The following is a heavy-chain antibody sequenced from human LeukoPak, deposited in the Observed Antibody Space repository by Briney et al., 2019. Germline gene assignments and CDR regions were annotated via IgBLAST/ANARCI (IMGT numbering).Heavy chain of an antibody. V-gene: IGHV1-2*02. CDR1: GYMFTGYY. CDR2: INPNNGGA. D-gene: IGHD3-22*01. CDR3: ARDYLEYYYDSSGPIP. J-gene: IGHJ5*02. Sequence: ASVKVSCKASGYMFTGYYPHWVRQAPGQGLEWMGWINPNNGGANYAQKFQGRVTMTRDTSISTAYMELSSLRSDDTAVYYCARDYLEYYYDSSGPIPWGQGTLVTVSS.